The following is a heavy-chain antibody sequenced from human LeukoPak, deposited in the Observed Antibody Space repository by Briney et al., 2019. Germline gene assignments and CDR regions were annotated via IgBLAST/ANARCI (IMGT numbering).Heavy chain of an antibody. CDR3: ARSPAAAVNRGDY. J-gene: IGHJ4*02. V-gene: IGHV1-18*01. Sequence: ASVKVSCKASGYTFTTYSISWVRQAPGQGLEWMGWIRAYNGNTNYAQNVQGRVTMTTDTATSTAYMELTSLRSDDTAVYYRARSPAAAVNRGDYWGQGTLVTVSS. CDR1: GYTFTTYS. CDR2: IRAYNGNT. D-gene: IGHD6-13*01.